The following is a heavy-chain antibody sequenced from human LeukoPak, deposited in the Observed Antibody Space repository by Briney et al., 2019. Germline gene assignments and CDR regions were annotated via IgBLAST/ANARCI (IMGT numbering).Heavy chain of an antibody. CDR2: INHSGST. CDR3: ARGYGGKPDY. V-gene: IGHV4-34*01. J-gene: IGHJ4*02. Sequence: TSETLSLTCAVYAGSFSGYHWSWIRQPPGKGLEWIGEINHSGSTNYNPSLKSRVTISVDTSKNQFSLKLSSVTAADTAVYYCARGYGGKPDYWGQGTLVTVSS. D-gene: IGHD4-23*01. CDR1: AGSFSGYH.